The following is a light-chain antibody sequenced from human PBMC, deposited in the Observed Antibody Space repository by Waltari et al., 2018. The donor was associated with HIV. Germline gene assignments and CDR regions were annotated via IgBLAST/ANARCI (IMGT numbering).Light chain of an antibody. CDR3: EQYDNLPLT. Sequence: LQITPSPSSLTASVGPRDPITCQASQDITNYLNWYQQKPGKAPKLLIYAASNLETGVPSRFSGSGSGTDFTFTISSLQPEDIATYHCEQYDNLPLTFGGGTKVEIK. CDR1: QDITNY. CDR2: AAS. V-gene: IGKV1-33*01. J-gene: IGKJ4*02.